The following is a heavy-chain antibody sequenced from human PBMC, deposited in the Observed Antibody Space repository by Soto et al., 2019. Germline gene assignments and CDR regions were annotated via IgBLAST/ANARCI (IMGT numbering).Heavy chain of an antibody. V-gene: IGHV4-59*01. CDR3: ARDPLDWFDP. J-gene: IGHJ5*02. CDR2: IYYSGST. CDR1: GGSISSFY. Sequence: SETLCLTCTVSGGSISSFYGSWIRQPPGKGLEWIGYIYYSGSTNYNPSLKSRVTISVDTSKNQFSLKLSSVTAADTAVYYCARDPLDWFDPWGQGTLVTVSS.